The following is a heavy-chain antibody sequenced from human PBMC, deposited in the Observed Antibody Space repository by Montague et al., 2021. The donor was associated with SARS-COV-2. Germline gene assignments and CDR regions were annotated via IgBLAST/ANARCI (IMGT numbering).Heavy chain of an antibody. V-gene: IGHV4-61*01. CDR2: IYDSDTT. CDR3: ARAANILSGFYNHPFEY. J-gene: IGHJ4*02. Sequence: ETLSLTCTVSGGSVISDTYFWSWIRQPPGKGLEWIAYIYDSDTTNNNPSFWSRVSMSSDRFKNQFSLKLTSVTPADTAVYYCARAANILSGFYNHPFEYWGQGILVTVSS. D-gene: IGHD3-9*01. CDR1: GGSVISDTYF.